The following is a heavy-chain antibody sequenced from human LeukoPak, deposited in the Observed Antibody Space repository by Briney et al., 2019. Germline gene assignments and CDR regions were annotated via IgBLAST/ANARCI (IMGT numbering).Heavy chain of an antibody. D-gene: IGHD6-19*01. CDR2: IYTSGST. J-gene: IGHJ4*02. CDR1: GDSISSYY. CDR3: ARVLAVAGTAARIDY. V-gene: IGHV4-4*07. Sequence: SETLSLTCTVSGDSISSYYWSWIRQPAGKGLEWIGRIYTSGSTNYNPSLKSRVTMSVDTSKNQFSLKLSSVAAADTAVYYCARVLAVAGTAARIDYWGQGTLVTVSS.